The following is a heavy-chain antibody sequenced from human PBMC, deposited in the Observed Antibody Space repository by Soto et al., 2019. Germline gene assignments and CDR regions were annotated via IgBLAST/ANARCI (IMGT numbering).Heavy chain of an antibody. CDR3: ASKYCSGGSCYLRGYYYYYRDV. J-gene: IGHJ6*03. Sequence: QVQLVQSGAEVKKPGSSVKVSCKASGGTFSSYTISWVRQAPGQGLEWMGRIIPILGIANYAQKFQGRVTITADKSTSTAYMELSSLRSEDTAVYYCASKYCSGGSCYLRGYYYYYRDVWSKGTTVTVSS. V-gene: IGHV1-69*02. CDR2: IIPILGIA. CDR1: GGTFSSYT. D-gene: IGHD2-15*01.